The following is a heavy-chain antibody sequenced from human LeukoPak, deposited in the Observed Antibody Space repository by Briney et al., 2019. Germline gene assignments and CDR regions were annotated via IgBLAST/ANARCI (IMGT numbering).Heavy chain of an antibody. Sequence: GASVKVSCKASGYTFTGYYMHWVRQAPGQGLEWMGWISAYNGNTNYAQKLQGRVTMTTDTSTSTAYMELRSLRSDDTAVYYCARGGFGSLAYGDYGDNWFDPWGQGTLVTVSS. V-gene: IGHV1-18*04. D-gene: IGHD4-17*01. J-gene: IGHJ5*02. CDR1: GYTFTGYY. CDR3: ARGGFGSLAYGDYGDNWFDP. CDR2: ISAYNGNT.